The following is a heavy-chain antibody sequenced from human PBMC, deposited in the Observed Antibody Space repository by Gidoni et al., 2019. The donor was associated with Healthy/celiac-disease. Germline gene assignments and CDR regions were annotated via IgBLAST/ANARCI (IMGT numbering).Heavy chain of an antibody. Sequence: EVQLVESGGGLVQPGGSLRLSCAASGFTFSSYWMSWVRQAPGKGLEWVANIKQDGSEKYYVDSVKGRFTISRDNAKNSLYLQMNSLRAEDTAVYYCARDMEMATRKLWDAFDIWGQGTMVTVSS. J-gene: IGHJ3*02. CDR3: ARDMEMATRKLWDAFDI. CDR2: IKQDGSEK. V-gene: IGHV3-7*01. D-gene: IGHD5-12*01. CDR1: GFTFSSYW.